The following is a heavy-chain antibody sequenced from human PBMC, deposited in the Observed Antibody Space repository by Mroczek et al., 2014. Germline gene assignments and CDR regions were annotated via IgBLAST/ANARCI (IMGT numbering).Heavy chain of an antibody. V-gene: IGHV4-34*01. Sequence: QVQLQQWGGRTVEAFRRPCPSPALSIGGSFSGYYWSWIRQPPGKGLEWIGEINHSGSTNYNPSLKSRVTISVDTSKNQFSLKLSSVTAADTAVYYCARIPPGPPKYCGGDCYTGGSSEYYYYGMDVWGQGTTVTVSS. CDR1: GGSFSGYY. J-gene: IGHJ6*02. D-gene: IGHD2-21*02. CDR2: INHSGST. CDR3: ARIPPGPPKYCGGDCYTGGSSEYYYYGMDV.